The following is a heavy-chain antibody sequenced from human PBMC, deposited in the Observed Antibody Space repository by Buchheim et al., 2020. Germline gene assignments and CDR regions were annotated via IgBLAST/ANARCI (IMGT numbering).Heavy chain of an antibody. D-gene: IGHD2-21*01. CDR3: ARLEKACRVVDY. CDR2: IHYSGST. V-gene: IGHV4-39*01. Sequence: QLQLQESGPGLVKPSETLSLTCTVSGGSISSSSYYWGWIRQPPGKGLEWIGSIHYSGSTYYNPSPKTRVTISVDTSKNQFSLKLSSVTAADTAVYYCARLEKACRVVDYWGQGTL. CDR1: GGSISSSSYY. J-gene: IGHJ4*02.